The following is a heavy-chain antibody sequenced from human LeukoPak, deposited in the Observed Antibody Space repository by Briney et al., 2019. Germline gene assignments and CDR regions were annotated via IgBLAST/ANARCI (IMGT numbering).Heavy chain of an antibody. V-gene: IGHV3-53*01. CDR2: IYSGGNT. J-gene: IGHJ4*02. CDR1: GFTVSSNY. D-gene: IGHD3-10*01. CDR3: ARLPYGSGSYYYDY. Sequence: GGSLRLSCEVSGFTVSSNYMSWVRQAPGKGLEWVSVIYSGGNTYHADSVKGRFTTSRDNSKNTLYLQMNSLRAEDTAVYYCARLPYGSGSYYYDYWGQGTLVTVSS.